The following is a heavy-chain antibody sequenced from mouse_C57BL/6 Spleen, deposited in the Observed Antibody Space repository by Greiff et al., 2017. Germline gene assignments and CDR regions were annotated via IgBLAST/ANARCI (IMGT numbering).Heavy chain of an antibody. CDR2: ISNGGGST. V-gene: IGHV5-12*01. CDR1: GFTFSDYY. D-gene: IGHD2-5*01. Sequence: EVQVVESGGGLVQPGGSLKLSCAASGFTFSDYYMYWVRQTPEKRLEWVAYISNGGGSTYYTDTVKVRFTISRDNAKNTLYLQMSRLKSEDTAMYYCARQCSNYNYYAMDYWGQGTSVTVSS. CDR3: ARQCSNYNYYAMDY. J-gene: IGHJ4*01.